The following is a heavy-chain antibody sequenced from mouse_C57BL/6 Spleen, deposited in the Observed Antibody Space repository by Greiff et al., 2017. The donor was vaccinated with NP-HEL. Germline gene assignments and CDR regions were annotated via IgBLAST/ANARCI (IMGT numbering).Heavy chain of an antibody. CDR2: INPNNGGT. CDR1: GYTFTDYY. J-gene: IGHJ4*01. V-gene: IGHV1-26*01. CDR3: ARWYYYAMDY. Sequence: EVKLQQSGPELVKPGASVKISCKASGYTFTDYYMNWVKQSHGKSLEWIGDINPNNGGTSYNQKFKGKATLTVDKSSSTAYMELRSLTSEDSAVYYCARWYYYAMDYWGQGTSVTVSS.